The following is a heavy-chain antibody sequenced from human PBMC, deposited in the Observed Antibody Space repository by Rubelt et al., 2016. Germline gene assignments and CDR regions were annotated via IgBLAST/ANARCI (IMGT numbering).Heavy chain of an antibody. V-gene: IGHV7-4-1*02. CDR2: INTNTGNP. Sequence: QVQLVQSGSELKKPGASVKVSCKASGYTFTSYAMNWVRQAPGQGLEWMGWINTNTGNPTYAQGLAVRFVFSLATSVSTAYLQISSLKAEETAVYYCARGMRWFGENYWGQGTLVTVSS. CDR3: ARGMRWFGENY. D-gene: IGHD3-10*01. CDR1: GYTFTSYA. J-gene: IGHJ4*02.